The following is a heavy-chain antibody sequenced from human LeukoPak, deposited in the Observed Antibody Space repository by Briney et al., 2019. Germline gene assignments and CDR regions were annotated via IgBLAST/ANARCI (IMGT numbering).Heavy chain of an antibody. Sequence: PSETLSLTCAVYGGSFSGYYWSWIRQPPGKGLEWIGEINHSGSTNYNPSLKSRVTISVDTSKNQFSLKLSSVTAADTAVYYCAKDYGGNSPFDYWGQGTLVTVSS. D-gene: IGHD4-23*01. CDR1: GGSFSGYY. CDR3: AKDYGGNSPFDY. V-gene: IGHV4-34*01. CDR2: INHSGST. J-gene: IGHJ4*02.